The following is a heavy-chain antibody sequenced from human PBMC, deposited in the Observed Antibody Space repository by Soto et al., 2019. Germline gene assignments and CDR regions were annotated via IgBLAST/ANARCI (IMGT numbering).Heavy chain of an antibody. D-gene: IGHD3-3*01. CDR2: IRGSGCFT. CDR1: GFTFSSCA. Sequence: EVQLLESGGGLVQPGGSLRLSCAASGFTFSSCAMRWGRQAPGKGLEWDSTIRGSGCFTYYADSVKGRFTISSDNSKNTLYMQMNSLRGEDTAVYDCAKSYWSGALGVSHWGQGTLVTVSS. J-gene: IGHJ1*01. V-gene: IGHV3-23*01. CDR3: AKSYWSGALGVSH.